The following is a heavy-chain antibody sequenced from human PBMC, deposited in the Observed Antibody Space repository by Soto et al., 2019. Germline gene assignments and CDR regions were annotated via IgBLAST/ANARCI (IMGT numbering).Heavy chain of an antibody. V-gene: IGHV3-33*01. D-gene: IGHD6-19*01. CDR1: GFTFSSYG. J-gene: IGHJ4*02. CDR2: IWYDGSNK. Sequence: QVQLVESGGGVVQPGRSLRLSCAASGFTFSSYGMHWVRQAPGKGLEWVAVIWYDGSNKYYADSVKGRFTISRDNSKNTLYLQMNSLRAEDTAVYYCARSPPGIAVACYFDYWGQGTLVTVSS. CDR3: ARSPPGIAVACYFDY.